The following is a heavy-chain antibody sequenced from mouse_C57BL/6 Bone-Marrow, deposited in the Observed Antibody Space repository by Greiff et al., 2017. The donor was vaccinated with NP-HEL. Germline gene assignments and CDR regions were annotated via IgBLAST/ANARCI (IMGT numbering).Heavy chain of an antibody. CDR1: GFTFSSYG. D-gene: IGHD1-1*01. CDR2: ISSGGSYT. Sequence: EVKLMESGGDLVKPGGSLKLSCAASGFTFSSYGMSWVRQTPDKRLEWVATISSGGSYTYYPDSVKGRFTISRDNAKNTLYLQMSSLKSEDTAMYYCARGVITLGYFDVWGTGTTVTVSS. V-gene: IGHV5-6*01. CDR3: ARGVITLGYFDV. J-gene: IGHJ1*03.